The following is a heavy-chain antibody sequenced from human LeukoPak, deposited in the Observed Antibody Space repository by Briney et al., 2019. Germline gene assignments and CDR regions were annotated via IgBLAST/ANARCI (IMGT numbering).Heavy chain of an antibody. CDR2: ISGSGGST. Sequence: PGGSLRLSCAASGFTFSSYAMSWVRQAPGKVLEWVSAISGSGGSTYYADSVKGRFTISRDNSKNTLYLQMNSLRAEDTAVYYCAKGGRNIVVVVAATTYPWGQGTLVTVSS. CDR3: AKGGRNIVVVVAATTYP. V-gene: IGHV3-23*01. CDR1: GFTFSSYA. D-gene: IGHD2-15*01. J-gene: IGHJ5*02.